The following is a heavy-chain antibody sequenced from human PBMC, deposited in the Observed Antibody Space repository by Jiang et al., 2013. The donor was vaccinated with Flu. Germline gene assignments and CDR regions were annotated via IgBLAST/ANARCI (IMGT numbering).Heavy chain of an antibody. D-gene: IGHD3-22*01. Sequence: VQLLESGGGVVQPGRSLRLSCAASGFTFSSYGMHWVRQAPGKGLEWVAVISYDGSNKYYADSVKGRFTISRDNSKNTLYLQMNSLRAEDTAVYYCAKVYYYDSSGRGDAFDIWGQGDNGHRLF. J-gene: IGHJ3*02. CDR3: AKVYYYDSSGRGDAFDI. V-gene: IGHV3-30*18. CDR1: GFTFSSYG. CDR2: ISYDGSNK.